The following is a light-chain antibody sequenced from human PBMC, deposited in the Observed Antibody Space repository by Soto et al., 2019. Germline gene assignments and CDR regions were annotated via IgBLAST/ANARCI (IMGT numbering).Light chain of an antibody. CDR3: AAWDDSLSACV. V-gene: IGLV1-44*01. CDR2: SNN. CDR1: SSNIGSNT. J-gene: IGLJ1*01. Sequence: QSVLTQPPSASGTPGQRVAISCSGSSSNIGSNTVNWYQQFPETAPKLLIYSNNQRPSGVPDRFSGSKSGTSASLAISGLQSEDEADYYCAAWDDSLSACVFGNGTKLTVL.